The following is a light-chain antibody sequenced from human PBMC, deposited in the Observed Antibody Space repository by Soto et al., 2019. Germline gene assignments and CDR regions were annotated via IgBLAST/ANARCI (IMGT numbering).Light chain of an antibody. CDR3: QQSYSTPRT. J-gene: IGKJ1*01. CDR1: QSISSY. V-gene: IGKV1-39*01. Sequence: DIQMTQSPSSLPASVGDRVTITCLASQSISSYLNWYQQKPGKAPKLLIYAASSLQSGVPSRFSGSGSGTDFTLTISSLQPEDFATYYCQQSYSTPRTFGQGTKVDI. CDR2: AAS.